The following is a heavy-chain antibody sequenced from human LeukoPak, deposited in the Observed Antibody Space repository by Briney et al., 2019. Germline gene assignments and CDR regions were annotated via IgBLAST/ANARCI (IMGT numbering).Heavy chain of an antibody. CDR3: ARDLRSSSSSGINYYGMDV. D-gene: IGHD6-6*01. J-gene: IGHJ6*02. Sequence: SETLSLTCTVSGGSISRSGYYWSWIRQHPGKGLEWIGYIYYSGSTYYNPSLKSRVTISVDTSKNQFSLKLSSVTAADTAVYYCARDLRSSSSSGINYYGMDVWGQGTTVTVSS. CDR2: IYYSGST. CDR1: GGSISRSGYY. V-gene: IGHV4-31*03.